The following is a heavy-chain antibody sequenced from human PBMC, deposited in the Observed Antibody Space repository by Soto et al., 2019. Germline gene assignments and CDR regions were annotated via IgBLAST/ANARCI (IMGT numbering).Heavy chain of an antibody. CDR1: GYTFSSFG. J-gene: IGHJ4*02. V-gene: IGHV1-18*04. Sequence: QGQLVQSGPEVKKTGASVRVSCVASGYTFSSFGIAWVRHAPGQGPEWMGWVTGYNGNTKYAQKFQDRVTMTTDTSTNTAYMELRGLTSDDTAVYFWARAPPFDYWGQGTLITVAS. CDR2: VTGYNGNT. CDR3: ARAPPFDY.